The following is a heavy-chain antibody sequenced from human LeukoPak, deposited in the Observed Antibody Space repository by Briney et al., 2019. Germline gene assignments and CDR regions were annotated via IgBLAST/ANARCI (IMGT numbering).Heavy chain of an antibody. CDR3: VRDLDSVAFL. D-gene: IGHD3-3*01. V-gene: IGHV3-48*01. J-gene: IGHJ4*02. Sequence: GGSLRLSCAASGFTFSSYSMNWVRQAPGKGLEWVSFISSSSGTIYYADSVRGRFTISRDNAKNSLYLQMNSVRVEDTAVYYCVRDLDSVAFLWGQGSLLTVSS. CDR1: GFTFSSYS. CDR2: ISSSSGTI.